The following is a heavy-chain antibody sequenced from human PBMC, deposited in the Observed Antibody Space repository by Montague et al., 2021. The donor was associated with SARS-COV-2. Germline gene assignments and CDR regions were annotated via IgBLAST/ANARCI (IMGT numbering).Heavy chain of an antibody. CDR1: GGSISSNF. CDR3: ARTRGYDPLFDF. CDR2: IYYSGST. Sequence: SETLSLTCTVSGGSISSNFWSWIRQPPGKGLEWIGYIYYSGSTNYNPSLKSRVTISVDTSKKQFSLQLSSVIAADTAVYYCARTRGYDPLFDFWGQGTLVTVSS. J-gene: IGHJ4*02. D-gene: IGHD5-12*01. V-gene: IGHV4-59*01.